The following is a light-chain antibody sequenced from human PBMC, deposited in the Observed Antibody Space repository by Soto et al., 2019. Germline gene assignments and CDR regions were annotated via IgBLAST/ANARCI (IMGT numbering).Light chain of an antibody. CDR2: DAS. V-gene: IGKV1-33*01. CDR1: QNINNY. J-gene: IGKJ5*01. Sequence: DIPISQSPSALSASVGDRVTITCQASQNINNYLNWYQQKPGRAPKLLIYDASNLEAGVPSRFRGSGSGTDFTFTISRLQPEDIATYYCQPYDNLPTLGQGTRLEI. CDR3: QPYDNLPT.